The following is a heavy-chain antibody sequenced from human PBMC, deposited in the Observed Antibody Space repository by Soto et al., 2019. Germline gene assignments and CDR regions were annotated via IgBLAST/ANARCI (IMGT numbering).Heavy chain of an antibody. CDR3: ARDMDDVSTGLSEAFDV. CDR1: GFTFSTYS. Sequence: EVQLVESGGGLVQPGGSLRLSCAASGFTFSTYSMNWVRQAPGKGLEWVSYITTSSRPIYYADSVKGRFTISRDNAKNSLYLQMNSLRDEDTAVYYCARDMDDVSTGLSEAFDVWGQGTMVTVSS. J-gene: IGHJ3*01. CDR2: ITTSSRPI. D-gene: IGHD3-9*01. V-gene: IGHV3-48*02.